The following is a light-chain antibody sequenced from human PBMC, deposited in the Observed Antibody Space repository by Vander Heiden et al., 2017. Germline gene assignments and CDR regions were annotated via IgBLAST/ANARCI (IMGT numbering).Light chain of an antibody. CDR3: QQDNNCPLT. CDR2: GAS. J-gene: IGKJ4*01. Sequence: ELVMTQSPATLSVSPGERATLSCRASQSVNSNLAWYQQKPGQAPRLLIYGASTRATGIPARFSGSGSGTEFTLTISSRQSEDFAVYYCQQDNNCPLTFGGGTKVEIK. V-gene: IGKV3-15*01. CDR1: QSVNSN.